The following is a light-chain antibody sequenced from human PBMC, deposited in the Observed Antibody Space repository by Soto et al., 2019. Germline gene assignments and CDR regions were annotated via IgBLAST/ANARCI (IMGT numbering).Light chain of an antibody. Sequence: QSALTQPASVSGSPGQTITISCTGTSSDVGGYNYVSWYQQHPGKAPTLVIYGVSYRPSGVSARISGSKFQNTASLTISGLQAADEADYYCMSFRPGSADVFGGRTKVTVL. CDR1: SSDVGGYNY. CDR2: GVS. J-gene: IGLJ3*02. V-gene: IGLV2-14*01. CDR3: MSFRPGSADV.